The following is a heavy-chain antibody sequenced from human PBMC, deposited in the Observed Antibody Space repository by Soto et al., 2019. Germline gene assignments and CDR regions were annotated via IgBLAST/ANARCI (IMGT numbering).Heavy chain of an antibody. V-gene: IGHV1-69*01. J-gene: IGHJ6*02. D-gene: IGHD5-18*01. CDR1: GGTFSSYA. CDR3: ATERGVRGYSYSPNYYYYDAMDV. CDR2: IIPIFGTA. Sequence: QVQLVQSGAEVKKPGSSVKVSCKASGGTFSSYAISWVRQAPGQGLEWMEGIIPIFGTANYAQKFQGRVPINADQATSTAYIELSSLRSEETDVDYCATERGVRGYSYSPNYYYYDAMDVWGQGTTVTVSS.